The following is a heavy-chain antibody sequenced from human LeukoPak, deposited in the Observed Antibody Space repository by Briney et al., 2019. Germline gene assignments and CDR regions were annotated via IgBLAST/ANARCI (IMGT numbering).Heavy chain of an antibody. Sequence: ASVKVSCKASGYSFADYYMHWVRQAPGQGLEWMGWIKPNSGGTRSAQKFQGRVTMTRDTSISTAYMELRSLRSDDTAVYYCARTQGLTPCDYWGQGTLVTVSS. D-gene: IGHD1-14*01. V-gene: IGHV1-2*02. CDR3: ARTQGLTPCDY. J-gene: IGHJ4*02. CDR1: GYSFADYY. CDR2: IKPNSGGT.